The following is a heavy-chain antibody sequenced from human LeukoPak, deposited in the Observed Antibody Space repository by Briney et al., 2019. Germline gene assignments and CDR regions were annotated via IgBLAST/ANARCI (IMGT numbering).Heavy chain of an antibody. Sequence: EGSLRLSCAASRFTFSSYDMTWVRQAPGKGLEWVSVITNTGGTTYYADSVKGRFTISRDNSKNTLYLQMSSLRDEDTAVYYCATVPLRNNYYGKGGNWGQGTLVTVSS. CDR3: ATVPLRNNYYGKGGN. D-gene: IGHD3-10*01. J-gene: IGHJ4*02. V-gene: IGHV3-23*01. CDR2: ITNTGGTT. CDR1: RFTFSSYD.